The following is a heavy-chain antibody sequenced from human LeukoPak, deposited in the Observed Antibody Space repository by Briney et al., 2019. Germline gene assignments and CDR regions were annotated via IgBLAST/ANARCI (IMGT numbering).Heavy chain of an antibody. CDR1: GFTFSSYW. J-gene: IGHJ4*02. CDR3: ARAGRATYYDILTGYYTPPPVLDY. D-gene: IGHD3-9*01. Sequence: GGSLRLSCAASGFTFSSYWMSWVRQAPGKGLEWVANIKQDGSEKYYVDSVKGRFTISRDNAKNTLYLQMNSLRAEDTAVYYCARAGRATYYDILTGYYTPPPVLDYWGQGTLVTVSS. V-gene: IGHV3-7*01. CDR2: IKQDGSEK.